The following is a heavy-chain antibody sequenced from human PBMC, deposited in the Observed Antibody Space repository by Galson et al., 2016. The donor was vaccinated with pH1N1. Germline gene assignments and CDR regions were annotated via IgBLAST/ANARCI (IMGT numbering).Heavy chain of an antibody. D-gene: IGHD2-15*01. J-gene: IGHJ4*02. Sequence: SVKVSCKASGYTFARFYLHWVRQAPGQGLEWMGWLDPKSGNTHYAQKFQGRVNVTRETSISTAYMHSSGLTYDDAAVYYCARVTPTEPFDYWGQGALVTVSS. CDR1: GYTFARFY. V-gene: IGHV1-2*02. CDR3: ARVTPTEPFDY. CDR2: LDPKSGNT.